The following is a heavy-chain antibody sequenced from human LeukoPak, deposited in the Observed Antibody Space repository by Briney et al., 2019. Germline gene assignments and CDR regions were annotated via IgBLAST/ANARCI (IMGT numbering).Heavy chain of an antibody. CDR1: GFTFSSYV. J-gene: IGHJ4*02. D-gene: IGHD6-25*01. Sequence: SGGSLRLSCAASGFTFSSYVMHWVRPAPGKGLEWVAVISYDGSNKYDVDSVKGRFTISRDNSKNTLYLQMNRLRVEDTAVYCCAKPLGSAAVFVYWRQRTVVTVSS. CDR3: AKPLGSAAVFVY. CDR2: ISYDGSNK. V-gene: IGHV3-30*18.